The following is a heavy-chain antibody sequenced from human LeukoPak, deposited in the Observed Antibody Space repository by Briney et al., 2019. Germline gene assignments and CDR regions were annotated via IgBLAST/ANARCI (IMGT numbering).Heavy chain of an antibody. J-gene: IGHJ6*03. CDR1: GGSISSGRYY. D-gene: IGHD1-1*01. CDR3: ARVMWVSHQTGRHYYYYYMDV. CDR2: IYYSGST. Sequence: SQTLSLTCTVSGGSISSGRYYWSWIRQPAGKGLEWIGYIYYSGSTNYNPSLKSRVTISVDTSKNQFSLKLSSVTAADTAVYYCARVMWVSHQTGRHYYYYYMDVWGKGTTVTVSS. V-gene: IGHV4-61*10.